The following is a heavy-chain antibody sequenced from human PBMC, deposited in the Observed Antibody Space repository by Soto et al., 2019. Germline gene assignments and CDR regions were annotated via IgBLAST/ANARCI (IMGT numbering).Heavy chain of an antibody. D-gene: IGHD2-15*01. Sequence: XVKVSCKASGYTFTSYGISWVRQAPGQGLEWMGWIXAYNGXKTYEQTLQGXXTMTTETSXRTASMEMRSLRSDDTAVYYCARPMDSGGLLDYWGKGTLVTVYS. CDR1: GYTFTSYG. CDR3: ARPMDSGGLLDY. CDR2: IXAYNGXK. V-gene: IGHV1-18*01. J-gene: IGHJ4*02.